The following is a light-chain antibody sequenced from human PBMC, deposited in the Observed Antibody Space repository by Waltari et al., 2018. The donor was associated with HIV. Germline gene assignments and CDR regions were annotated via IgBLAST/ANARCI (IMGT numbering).Light chain of an antibody. Sequence: EIVMTQSPATLSVSPGERAPLSCRASQSVGNNVPWYQQTPGQAPRLLIYGASSRATGIPARFSGSGSGTEFTLTISSLQSEDFAFYYCQQFNKCPRTFGQGTKVEIK. V-gene: IGKV3-15*01. CDR1: QSVGNN. CDR2: GAS. J-gene: IGKJ1*01. CDR3: QQFNKCPRT.